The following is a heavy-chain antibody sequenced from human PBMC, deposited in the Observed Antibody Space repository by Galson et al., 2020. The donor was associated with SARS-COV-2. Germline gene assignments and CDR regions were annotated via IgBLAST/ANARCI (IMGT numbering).Heavy chain of an antibody. CDR3: ARGFDY. J-gene: IGHJ4*02. Sequence: ASETLSLTCTISAGSISSYYWSWIRQPPGKGLEWIGYIYYSGSTNYNPSLKSRVTISVDTSKNQFSPKLSSVTAADTAVYYCARGFDYGGQGTLVTVSS. CDR1: AGSISSYY. V-gene: IGHV4-59*01. CDR2: IYYSGST.